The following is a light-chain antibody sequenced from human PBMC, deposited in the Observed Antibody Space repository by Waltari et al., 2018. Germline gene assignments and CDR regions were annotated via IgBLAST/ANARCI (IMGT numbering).Light chain of an antibody. CDR2: GAS. CDR1: QSVSSN. V-gene: IGKV3-15*01. CDR3: QQYNNWPPNT. Sequence: EIVMTQSPATLPVSPGERATHSCRASQSVSSNLAWYQQKPGQAPRLLIYGASTRATGIPARFSGSGSGTEFTLTISSLQSEDFAVYYCQQYNNWPPNTFGQGTKLEIK. J-gene: IGKJ2*01.